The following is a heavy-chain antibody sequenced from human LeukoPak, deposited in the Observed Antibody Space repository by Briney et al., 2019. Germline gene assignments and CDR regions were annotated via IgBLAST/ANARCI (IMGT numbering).Heavy chain of an antibody. CDR1: GFSFSGHA. CDR2: ITSTRSDI. CDR3: ARVLVATTLASENWLDP. V-gene: IGHV3-21*01. Sequence: GGSLRLFCEASGFSFSGHAMHWVRQAPGKGLEWVSSITSTRSDIYYADSVKGRFTISRDNARNSLFLQMNSLRAEDTAVYYCARVLVATTLASENWLDPWGQGTLVTVSS. D-gene: IGHD5-12*01. J-gene: IGHJ5*02.